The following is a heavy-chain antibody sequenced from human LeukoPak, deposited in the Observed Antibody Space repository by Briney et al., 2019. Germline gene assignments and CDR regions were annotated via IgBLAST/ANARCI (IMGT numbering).Heavy chain of an antibody. Sequence: GGSLRLSCAASGFTFSSYGMHWVRQAPGKGLEWVAFIRYDGSNKYYADSVKGRFTISRDNSKNTLYLQMNSLRAEDTAVYYCAKWGDLWFGELSLDYWGQGTLVAVSS. J-gene: IGHJ4*02. CDR3: AKWGDLWFGELSLDY. D-gene: IGHD3-10*01. V-gene: IGHV3-30*02. CDR1: GFTFSSYG. CDR2: IRYDGSNK.